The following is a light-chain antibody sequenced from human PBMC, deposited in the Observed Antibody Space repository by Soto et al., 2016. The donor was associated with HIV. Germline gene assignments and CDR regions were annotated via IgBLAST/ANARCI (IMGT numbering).Light chain of an antibody. Sequence: SYELTQPPSVSVSPGQTASITCSGDKLGHKYASWYQQKPGQSPVVVMYQDIKRPSGIPERFSGSNSGNTATLTISGTQAMDEADYYCQAWDSSTVVFGGGTKLTV. CDR3: QAWDSSTVV. CDR1: KLGHKY. CDR2: QDI. J-gene: IGLJ2*01. V-gene: IGLV3-1*01.